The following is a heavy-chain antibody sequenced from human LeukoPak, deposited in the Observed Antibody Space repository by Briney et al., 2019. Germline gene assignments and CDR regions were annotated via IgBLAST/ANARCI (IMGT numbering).Heavy chain of an antibody. V-gene: IGHV1-2*02. CDR3: ASGDRVTMLRGGNIGYFDY. CDR2: INPNSGGT. J-gene: IGHJ4*02. Sequence: ASVKVSCXASGYTFSAYYMHWVRQARGQGLEWMGWINPNSGGTDYAQKFQGRVTMTRDTSISTAYMELSRLRSDDTAVYYCASGDRVTMLRGGNIGYFDYWGQGTLVTVSS. CDR1: GYTFSAYY. D-gene: IGHD3-10*01.